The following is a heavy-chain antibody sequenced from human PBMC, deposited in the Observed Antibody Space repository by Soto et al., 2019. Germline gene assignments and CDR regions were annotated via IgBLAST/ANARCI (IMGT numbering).Heavy chain of an antibody. CDR3: AREMVRGPPEGY. V-gene: IGHV4-34*01. D-gene: IGHD3-10*01. CDR1: GGSFSGYY. Sequence: SETLSLTCAVYGGSFSGYYWSWIRQPPGKGLEWIGEINHSGSTNYNPSLKSRVTISVDTSKNQFSLKLSSVTAADTAVYYCAREMVRGPPEGYWGQGTLVTVSS. J-gene: IGHJ4*02. CDR2: INHSGST.